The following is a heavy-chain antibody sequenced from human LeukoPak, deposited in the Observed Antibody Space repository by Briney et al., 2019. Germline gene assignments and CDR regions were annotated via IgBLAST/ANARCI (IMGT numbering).Heavy chain of an antibody. D-gene: IGHD3-3*01. V-gene: IGHV5-51*01. J-gene: IGHJ5*02. CDR2: IYPGDSDT. CDR1: GYSFTSYW. Sequence: GESLKISCKGSGYSFTSYWIGWVRQMPGKGLEWMGIIYPGDSDTRYSPSFQGQVTISADKSISTAYLQWSSLKASDTAMYYCARRAGSEPRDFCSGSVPFDPWGQGTLVTVSS. CDR3: ARRAGSEPRDFCSGSVPFDP.